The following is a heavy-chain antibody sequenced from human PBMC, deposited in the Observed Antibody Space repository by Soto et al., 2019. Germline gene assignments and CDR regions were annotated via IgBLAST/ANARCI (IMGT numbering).Heavy chain of an antibody. CDR2: INPNSGGT. Sequence: ASVKVSCKASGYTFTGYYMHWVRQAPGQGLEWMGWINPNSGGTNYAQKFQGWVTMTRDTSISTAYMELSRLRSDDTAVYYCARASYGSGPYYYYYGMDVWGQGTTVPVSS. J-gene: IGHJ6*02. CDR3: ARASYGSGPYYYYYGMDV. D-gene: IGHD3-10*01. CDR1: GYTFTGYY. V-gene: IGHV1-2*04.